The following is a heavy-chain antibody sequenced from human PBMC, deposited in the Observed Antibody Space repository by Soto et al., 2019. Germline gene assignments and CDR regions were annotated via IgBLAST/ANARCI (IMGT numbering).Heavy chain of an antibody. CDR3: PREGVRGMDV. J-gene: IGHJ6*02. D-gene: IGHD3-16*01. CDR1: GYTFTSYD. Sequence: QVQLVQSGAEVKKPGASVKVSCKASGYTFTSYDINWVRQATGQGLEGMGWMNPNSGNTGYAQKFQGRVTRTRNTSVSTAYTGLSSLRSEDTAVYYCPREGVRGMDVWGQGTTVTVSS. V-gene: IGHV1-8*01. CDR2: MNPNSGNT.